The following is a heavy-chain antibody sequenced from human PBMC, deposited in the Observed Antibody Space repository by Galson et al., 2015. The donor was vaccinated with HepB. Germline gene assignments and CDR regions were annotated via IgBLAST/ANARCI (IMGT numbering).Heavy chain of an antibody. V-gene: IGHV4-34*01. CDR3: ARESYYYGSGSFYYYYYMDV. CDR1: GGSFSDYY. D-gene: IGHD3-10*01. J-gene: IGHJ6*03. CDR2: INHSGST. Sequence: TLSLTCAVYGGSFSDYYWSWIRQPPGKGLEWIGEINHSGSTNYNPSLKSRVTISVDTSKNQFSLKLSSVTAADTAVYYCARESYYYGSGSFYYYYYMDVWGKGTTVTVSS.